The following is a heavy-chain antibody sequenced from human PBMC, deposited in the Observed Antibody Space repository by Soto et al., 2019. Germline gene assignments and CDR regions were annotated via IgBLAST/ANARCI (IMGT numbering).Heavy chain of an antibody. V-gene: IGHV3-66*01. CDR1: GFTVISKY. J-gene: IGHJ5*01. D-gene: IGHD2-2*01. CDR3: ARGLCYCSSTSSSSIFES. Sequence: GGSLRLSCAASGFTVISKYMNWGLQTPWKGLEWVSIIYSNSSTYYADSVKGRFTISRDNSKNTLYLQMNTLRAEDTAMYYCARGLCYCSSTSSSSIFESRGPGTLV. CDR2: IYSNSST.